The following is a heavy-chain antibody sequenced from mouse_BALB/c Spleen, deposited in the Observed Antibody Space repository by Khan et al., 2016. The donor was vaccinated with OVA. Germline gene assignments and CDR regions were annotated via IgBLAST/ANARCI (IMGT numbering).Heavy chain of an antibody. J-gene: IGHJ2*01. CDR1: GFNIKDYY. CDR3: NALLRGKYFDY. Sequence: VQLKQSGAELVRSGASVKLSCTASGFNIKDYYMYWVKQRPEQGLEWIGWIDPENGDTEYAPKFQGKATMTADTSSNTAYLQLSSLTSEDTAVYYCNALLRGKYFDYWGQGTTLTVSS. CDR2: IDPENGDT. V-gene: IGHV14-4*02. D-gene: IGHD1-1*01.